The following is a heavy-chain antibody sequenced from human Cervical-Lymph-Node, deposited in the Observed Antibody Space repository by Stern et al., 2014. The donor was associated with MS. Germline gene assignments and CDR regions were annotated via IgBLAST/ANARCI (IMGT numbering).Heavy chain of an antibody. J-gene: IGHJ4*02. V-gene: IGHV4-59*01. Sequence: QVQLQESGPGLVKPSETLSLTCTVSGGSTSNYYWSWIRQPPGQGLEWIGYYDCRGNSNCNPSLESRVTLTVETSKSQFSRKLSSVTAADTAVYSWSSSCYYGVEDYFAYWGPGTLVTVSS. CDR1: GGSTSNYY. CDR2: YDCRGNS. CDR3: SSSCYYGVEDYFAY. D-gene: IGHD3-22*01.